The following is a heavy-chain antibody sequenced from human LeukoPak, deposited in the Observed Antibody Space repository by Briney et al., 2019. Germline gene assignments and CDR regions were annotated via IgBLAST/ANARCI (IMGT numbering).Heavy chain of an antibody. D-gene: IGHD6-19*01. CDR1: GGSFSGYY. J-gene: IGHJ4*02. CDR3: ARVRYSSGPPDY. V-gene: IGHV4-34*01. CDR2: INHIGST. Sequence: SETLSLTCAVYGGSFSGYYWSWIRQPPGKGLEWIGEINHIGSTNYDPSLKSRVPISVDTYQTQFSLTLSSVTAADTAVYYCARVRYSSGPPDYWGQGTLVTVSP.